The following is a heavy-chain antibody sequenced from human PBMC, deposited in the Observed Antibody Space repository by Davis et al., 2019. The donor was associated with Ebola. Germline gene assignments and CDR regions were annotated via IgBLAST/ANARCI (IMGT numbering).Heavy chain of an antibody. Sequence: PSETLSLTCTVSGGSVSSGRYYWSWIRQPPGKGLEWIGYIYYSGSTNYNPSLKSRVTISVDTSKNQFSLKLSSVTAADTAVYYCARDKSIAAPNYYYSMDVWGQGTTVTVSS. V-gene: IGHV4-61*01. J-gene: IGHJ6*02. CDR2: IYYSGST. CDR1: GGSVSSGRYY. CDR3: ARDKSIAAPNYYYSMDV. D-gene: IGHD6-6*01.